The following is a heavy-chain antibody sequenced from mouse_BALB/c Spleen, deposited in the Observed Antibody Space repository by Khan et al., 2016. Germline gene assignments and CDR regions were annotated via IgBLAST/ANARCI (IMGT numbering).Heavy chain of an antibody. Sequence: QVRLQQSGAELARPGASVKMSCKASGYTFTIYTMHWVKQRPGQGLEWIGYINPSSGYTNYNQKFKDKATLTADKSSSTAYMQLSSLTSEDSAVYFCVRSRRMGGNYLFGYWGQGTTLTVSS. V-gene: IGHV1-4*01. D-gene: IGHD2-1*01. CDR1: GYTFTIYT. CDR3: VRSRRMGGNYLFGY. J-gene: IGHJ2*01. CDR2: INPSSGYT.